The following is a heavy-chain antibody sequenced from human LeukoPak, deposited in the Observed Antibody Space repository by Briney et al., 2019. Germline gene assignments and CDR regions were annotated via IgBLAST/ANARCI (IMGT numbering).Heavy chain of an antibody. V-gene: IGHV1-8*01. D-gene: IGHD3-22*01. CDR2: MNPNSGNT. CDR1: GYTFTSYD. Sequence: ASVKVSCKASGYTFTSYDINWVRQATGQGLEWMGWMNPNSGNTGYAQKFQGRVTMTRNTSISTAYMGLSSLRSEDTAVYYCARFDAKYYYDSSGYDYWGQGTLVTVSS. CDR3: ARFDAKYYYDSSGYDY. J-gene: IGHJ4*02.